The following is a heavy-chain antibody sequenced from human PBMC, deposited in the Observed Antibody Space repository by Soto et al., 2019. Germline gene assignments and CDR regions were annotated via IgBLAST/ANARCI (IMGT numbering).Heavy chain of an antibody. D-gene: IGHD3-10*01. CDR3: AKDIGARMVRGVTGFRPLGYYMDV. V-gene: IGHV3-30*18. CDR2: ISYDGSNK. Sequence: QVQLVESGGGVVQPGRSLRLSCAASGFTFSSYGMHWVRQAPGKGLEWVAVISYDGSNKYYADSVKGRFTISRDNSKNTLYLQMNSLRAEDTAVYYCAKDIGARMVRGVTGFRPLGYYMDVWGTGTTVTVSS. CDR1: GFTFSSYG. J-gene: IGHJ6*03.